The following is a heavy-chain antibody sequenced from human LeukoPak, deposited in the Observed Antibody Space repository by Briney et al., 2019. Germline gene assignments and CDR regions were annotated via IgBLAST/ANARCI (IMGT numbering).Heavy chain of an antibody. Sequence: SGESLKISCKVPGYSFTSYCIGWARQMPGKGLEWMGIIYPGDSGPTYSPSFQGQVTISVDKSISTAYLQWSSLQASDTAMYYCGMSGDRVPLQDDVFDVWGQGTMVTVST. CDR3: GMSGDRVPLQDDVFDV. CDR1: GYSFTSYC. CDR2: IYPGDSGP. V-gene: IGHV5-51*01. D-gene: IGHD1-26*01. J-gene: IGHJ3*01.